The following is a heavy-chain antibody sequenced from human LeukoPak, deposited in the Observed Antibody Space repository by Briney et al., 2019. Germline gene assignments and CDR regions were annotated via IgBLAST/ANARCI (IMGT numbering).Heavy chain of an antibody. CDR3: ARARPAAISFYTY. CDR2: INPNSGGT. Sequence: ASVKVSCKASGYTFTGYYMHWVRQAPGQGLEWMGWINPNSGGTNYAQKFQGRVTMTRDTSISTAYMELSRLRSDDTAVYYCARARPAAISFYTYRGQGTLVTVSS. D-gene: IGHD2-2*01. J-gene: IGHJ4*02. CDR1: GYTFTGYY. V-gene: IGHV1-2*02.